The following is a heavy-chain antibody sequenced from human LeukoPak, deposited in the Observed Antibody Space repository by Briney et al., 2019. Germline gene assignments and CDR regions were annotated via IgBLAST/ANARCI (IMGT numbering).Heavy chain of an antibody. V-gene: IGHV4-38-2*02. CDR2: IYHSGST. D-gene: IGHD3-22*01. CDR3: ARLQNSQEYYDSSGYLPTH. J-gene: IGHJ1*01. CDR1: GYSISSGYY. Sequence: SETLSLTCTVSGYSISSGYYWGWIRQPPGKGLEWIGSIYHSGSTYYNPSLKSRVTISVDTSKNQFSLKLSSVTAADTAVYYCARLQNSQEYYDSSGYLPTHWGQGTLVTVSS.